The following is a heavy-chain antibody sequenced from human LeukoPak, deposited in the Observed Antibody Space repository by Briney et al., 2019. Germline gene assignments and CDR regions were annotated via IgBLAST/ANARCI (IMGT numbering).Heavy chain of an antibody. CDR3: SRSLNN. V-gene: IGHV3-7*01. J-gene: IGHJ4*02. CDR1: GFTFGRSW. Sequence: GGSLRLSCAASGFTFGRSWMDWVRQAPGKGLEWVANIKEDGSATYYVDSARGRFAISRDNAKSSLYLQMDRVRVEDTAIYYCSRSLNNWGQGTLVTVSS. CDR2: IKEDGSAT.